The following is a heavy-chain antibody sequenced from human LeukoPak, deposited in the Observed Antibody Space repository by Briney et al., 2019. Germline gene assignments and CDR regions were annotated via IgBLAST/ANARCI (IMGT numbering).Heavy chain of an antibody. CDR2: IYSGGST. CDR3: ARELDSSGYSSPFDY. Sequence: PGGSLRLSCAASGFTVSSNYMSWVRQAPGKGLEWVSVIYSGGSTYYADSVKGRFTISRDNSKYTLYLQMNSLRAEDTAVYYCARELDSSGYSSPFDYWGQGTLVTVSS. J-gene: IGHJ4*02. CDR1: GFTVSSNY. D-gene: IGHD3-22*01. V-gene: IGHV3-66*02.